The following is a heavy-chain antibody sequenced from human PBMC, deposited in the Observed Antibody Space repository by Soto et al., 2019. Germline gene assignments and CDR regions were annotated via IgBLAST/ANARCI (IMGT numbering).Heavy chain of an antibody. CDR3: AHRGRYDYDSSGYYHYFDC. Sequence: QITLKESGPTLVKPTQTLTLTCTFSGFSLSTYGVGVGWIRQPPGRALEWLALIYWDDDKRYTPSLKSRLTITKDTSKNQVVLTMTNMDPVDTATYYCAHRGRYDYDSSGYYHYFDCWGQGTLVTVSS. V-gene: IGHV2-5*02. CDR1: GFSLSTYGVG. J-gene: IGHJ4*02. D-gene: IGHD3-22*01. CDR2: IYWDDDK.